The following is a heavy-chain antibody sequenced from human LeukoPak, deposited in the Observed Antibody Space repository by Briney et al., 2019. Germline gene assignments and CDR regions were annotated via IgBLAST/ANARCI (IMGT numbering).Heavy chain of an antibody. J-gene: IGHJ5*02. CDR2: IYTSGST. CDR3: ARGTRQQLPQGWFDP. V-gene: IGHV4-4*07. Sequence: PSETLSLTCTVSGGSISSYYWSWIRQPAGKGLEWIGRIYTSGSTNYNPSLKSRVTMSVDTSKNQFSLKLSSVTAADTAVYYCARGTRQQLPQGWFDPWGQGTLVTVSS. CDR1: GGSISSYY. D-gene: IGHD6-13*01.